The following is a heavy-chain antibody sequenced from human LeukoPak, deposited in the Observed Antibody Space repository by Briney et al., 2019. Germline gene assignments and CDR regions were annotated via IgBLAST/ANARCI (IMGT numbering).Heavy chain of an antibody. CDR2: IYTGGST. CDR3: ARDPYYDSSGYYANDAFDI. Sequence: GGSLRLSCAASGFTVSSNYMSWVRQAPGKGLEWVSVIYTGGSTYYADSVKGRFTISRDNSKNTLYLQMNSLRAEDTAVYYCARDPYYDSSGYYANDAFDIWGQGTMVTVSS. V-gene: IGHV3-66*01. D-gene: IGHD3-22*01. J-gene: IGHJ3*02. CDR1: GFTVSSNY.